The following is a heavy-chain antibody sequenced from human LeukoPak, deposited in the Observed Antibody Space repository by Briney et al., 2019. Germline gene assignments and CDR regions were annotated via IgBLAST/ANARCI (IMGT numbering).Heavy chain of an antibody. D-gene: IGHD3-22*01. CDR3: ARAEGKGNITMNYYFDY. Sequence: SETLSLTCAVYGGSFSGYYWSWIRQPPGKGLEWIGEINHSGSTNYNPSLKSRVTISVDTSKNQFSLKLSSVTAADTAVYYCARAEGKGNITMNYYFDYWGQGTLVTVSS. J-gene: IGHJ4*02. V-gene: IGHV4-34*01. CDR2: INHSGST. CDR1: GGSFSGYY.